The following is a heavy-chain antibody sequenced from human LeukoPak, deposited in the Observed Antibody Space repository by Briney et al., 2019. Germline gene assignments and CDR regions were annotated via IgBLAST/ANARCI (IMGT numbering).Heavy chain of an antibody. CDR1: GFTFSSYW. CDR2: IKQDGSEK. D-gene: IGHD6-13*01. Sequence: GGSLRLSCAASGFTFSSYWMSWVRQAPGKGLEWVANIKQDGSEKNYVDSVKGRFTISRDNAKNSLYLQMNSLTAEDTAVYYCAREHSSSWYDDYFDYWGQGTLVIVSS. J-gene: IGHJ4*02. V-gene: IGHV3-7*01. CDR3: AREHSSSWYDDYFDY.